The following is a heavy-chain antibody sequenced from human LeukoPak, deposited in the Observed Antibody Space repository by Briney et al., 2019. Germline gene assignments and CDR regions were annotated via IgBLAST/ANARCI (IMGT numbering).Heavy chain of an antibody. Sequence: GGSLRLSCAASELTFSSYAMSWVRQAPGKGLEWVSAISGSGGSTYYADSVKGRFTISRDNSKNTLYLQMNSLRAEDTAVYYCAKDGSDCSGGSCYHYFDYWGQGTLVTVSS. CDR1: ELTFSSYA. CDR2: ISGSGGST. D-gene: IGHD2-15*01. CDR3: AKDGSDCSGGSCYHYFDY. V-gene: IGHV3-23*01. J-gene: IGHJ4*02.